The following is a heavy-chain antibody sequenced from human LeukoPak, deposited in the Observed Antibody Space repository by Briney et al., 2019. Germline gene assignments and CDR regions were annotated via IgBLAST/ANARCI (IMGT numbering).Heavy chain of an antibody. D-gene: IGHD4-17*01. CDR1: AFTFNKHG. CDR2: IQYDGSNK. Sequence: GGSLRLSCAPSAFTFNKHGMHWVRQAPGKGLEWLTFIQYDGSNKYYADSVKGRFTISRDNSKNRLYLQMNSLRVEDTAMYYCAKPSDDYGDYVIDYWGQGTLVTVSS. CDR3: AKPSDDYGDYVIDY. V-gene: IGHV3-30*02. J-gene: IGHJ4*02.